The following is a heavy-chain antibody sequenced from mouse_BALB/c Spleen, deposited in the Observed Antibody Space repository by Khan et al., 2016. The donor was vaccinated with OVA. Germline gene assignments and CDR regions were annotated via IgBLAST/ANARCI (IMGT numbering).Heavy chain of an antibody. Sequence: VQLQQSGPVLARPGASVKMSCKPSGYTFSRYLIHWVKQRPGQGLEWVGDIYPGNNETTYNEKFKDKAKLTAGTSATTAYMDSSSLTNEDFAVYYCTRGGYSSFAYWGQGTLVTVSA. D-gene: IGHD2-12*01. CDR3: TRGGYSSFAY. CDR2: IYPGNNET. J-gene: IGHJ3*01. CDR1: GYTFSRYL. V-gene: IGHV1-5*01.